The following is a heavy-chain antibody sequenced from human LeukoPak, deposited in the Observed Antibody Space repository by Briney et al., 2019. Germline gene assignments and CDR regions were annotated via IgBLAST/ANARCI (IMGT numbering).Heavy chain of an antibody. CDR1: GGSFSGYY. V-gene: IGHV4-34*01. Sequence: SETLSLTCAVYGGSFSGYYWSWIRQPPGKGLECIGEINHSGSTNYNPSLKSRVTISVDTSKNQFSLKLSSVTAADTAVYYCARGCPFSTNGVCYTQALGIWGQGTLVTVSS. D-gene: IGHD2-8*01. CDR3: ARGCPFSTNGVCYTQALGI. J-gene: IGHJ4*02. CDR2: INHSGST.